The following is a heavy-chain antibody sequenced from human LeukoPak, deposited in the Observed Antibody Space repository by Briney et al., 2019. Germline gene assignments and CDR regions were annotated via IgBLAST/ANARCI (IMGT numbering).Heavy chain of an antibody. CDR1: GDSISSGNYY. CDR3: ARRFGL. D-gene: IGHD3-10*01. CDR2: IYSSGSA. J-gene: IGHJ4*02. Sequence: SETLSLTCTVSGDSISSGNYYWNWIRQSTGRGLEWIGLIYSSGSAHYNPSLKSRVTISLDTSKNHFSLKLNSVAAADTAVYYCARRFGLWGRGTLVTVSS. V-gene: IGHV4-61*02.